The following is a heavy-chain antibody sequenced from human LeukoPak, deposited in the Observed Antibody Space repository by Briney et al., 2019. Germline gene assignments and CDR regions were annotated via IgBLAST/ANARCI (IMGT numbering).Heavy chain of an antibody. D-gene: IGHD2-15*01. Sequence: KPGGSLRLSCGASGFSFSTSAMNWVLQAPGKGLEWVSSINSGSTFIFYADSVKGRFTISRDNTNNSLHLQMDSLRAEDTAVYYCARGAGSLNFWDQGTLVTVSS. V-gene: IGHV3-21*01. CDR3: ARGAGSLNF. CDR1: GFSFSTSA. J-gene: IGHJ4*02. CDR2: INSGSTFI.